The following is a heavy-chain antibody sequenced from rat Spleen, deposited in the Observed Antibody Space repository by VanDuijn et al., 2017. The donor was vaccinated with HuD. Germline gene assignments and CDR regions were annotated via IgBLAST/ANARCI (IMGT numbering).Heavy chain of an antibody. J-gene: IGHJ2*01. CDR2: ISYGDTSGHSST. V-gene: IGHV5-29*01. CDR1: GFTFSDYG. D-gene: IGHD1-9*01. Sequence: EVQLVESGGGLVQPGRSLKLSCAASGFTFSDYGMAWVRQAPTKGLEWVATISYGDTSGHSSTYYRDSVKGRFTISRANAKSTLNLQMDSLRSEDTATHYCARRHYGYTDYFDYWGQGVMVTVSS. CDR3: ARRHYGYTDYFDY.